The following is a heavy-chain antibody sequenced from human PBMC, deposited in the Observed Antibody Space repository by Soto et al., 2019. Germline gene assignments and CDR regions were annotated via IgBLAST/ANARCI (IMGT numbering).Heavy chain of an antibody. Sequence: QVQLVQSGAEVKKPGASVKVSCKTSGYIFTTYSIAWVRQAPGQGLEWMGWINNYNGKTHYAQKFQGRVSVTAEPSTGTVYMELRSLTSDDTAVYYCARGPQTSDFWGQGTLVTVSS. CDR2: INNYNGKT. CDR1: GYIFTTYS. CDR3: ARGPQTSDF. V-gene: IGHV1-18*04. J-gene: IGHJ4*02. D-gene: IGHD2-2*01.